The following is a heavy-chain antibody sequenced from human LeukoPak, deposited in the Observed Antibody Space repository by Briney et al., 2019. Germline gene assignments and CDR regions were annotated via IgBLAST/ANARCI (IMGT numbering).Heavy chain of an antibody. CDR1: GGPISSGDYY. CDR2: IYYSGST. CDR3: ARANWTTGYFDY. D-gene: IGHD4-17*01. Sequence: SQTLSLTCTVSGGPISSGDYYWSWIRQPPGKGLEWIGYIYYSGSTYYNPSLKSRVTISVDTSKNQFSLKLSSVTAADTAVYYCARANWTTGYFDYWGQGTLVTVSS. J-gene: IGHJ4*02. V-gene: IGHV4-30-4*01.